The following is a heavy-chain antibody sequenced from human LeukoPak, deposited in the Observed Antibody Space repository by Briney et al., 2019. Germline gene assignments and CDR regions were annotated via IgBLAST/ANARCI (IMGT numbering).Heavy chain of an antibody. CDR3: ARHLDYYDSSGYYSPYFDY. V-gene: IGHV4-39*01. CDR1: GGSISSSSYY. Sequence: SETLSLTCTVSGGSISSSSYYWGWIRQPPGKGLEWIGRMYYSGSTYYNPSLKSRVTISVDTSKNQVSLKLSSVTAADTAVYYCARHLDYYDSSGYYSPYFDYWGQGTLVTVSS. J-gene: IGHJ4*02. CDR2: MYYSGST. D-gene: IGHD3-22*01.